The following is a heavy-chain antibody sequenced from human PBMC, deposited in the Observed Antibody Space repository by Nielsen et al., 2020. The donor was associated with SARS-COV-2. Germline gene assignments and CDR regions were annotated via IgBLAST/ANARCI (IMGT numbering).Heavy chain of an antibody. J-gene: IGHJ4*02. CDR1: GYTLTELS. CDR2: FDPQDGEA. V-gene: IGHV1-24*01. D-gene: IGHD3-3*01. Sequence: ASVKVSCKVSGYTLTELSMHWVRQAPGKGLEWMGEFDPQDGEATYAQKFQGRVTTTEDTSIDTAYLELSSLTSDDTAVYYCATDSAFGVVIYALAHWGQGTLVTVSS. CDR3: ATDSAFGVVIYALAH.